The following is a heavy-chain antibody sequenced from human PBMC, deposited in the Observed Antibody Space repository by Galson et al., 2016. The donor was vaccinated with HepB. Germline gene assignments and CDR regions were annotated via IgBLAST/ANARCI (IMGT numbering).Heavy chain of an antibody. CDR2: ISSNGRDK. J-gene: IGHJ6*02. D-gene: IGHD2-21*01. V-gene: IGHV3-30*18. CDR3: SKDGVPGVAIVTNYYFGMDV. Sequence: SLRLSCAASGFSLNTFAMHWVRQAPGKGLEWVTVISSNGRDKDYAASVEGRFTISRDVSTNTLYLQMNSLRPEDTGVYYCSKDGVPGVAIVTNYYFGMDVWGQGTTVTVSS. CDR1: GFSLNTFA.